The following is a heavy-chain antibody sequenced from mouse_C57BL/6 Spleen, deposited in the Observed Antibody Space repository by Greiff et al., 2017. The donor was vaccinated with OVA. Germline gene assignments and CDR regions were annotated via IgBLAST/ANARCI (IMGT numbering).Heavy chain of an antibody. D-gene: IGHD1-1*01. CDR1: GFSFHTFA. CDR2: IRSKSNNYAT. CDR3: VLITKGY. V-gene: IGHV10-1*01. Sequence: ELQLQESGGGFVQPKGSLKLSCAASGFSFHTFAMNLVRQAPGKGLEWVARIRSKSNNYATYYADSVKDRFTISRDDSESMLYLQMNNLKTEDTAMYYCVLITKGYWGQGTTLTVSS. J-gene: IGHJ2*01.